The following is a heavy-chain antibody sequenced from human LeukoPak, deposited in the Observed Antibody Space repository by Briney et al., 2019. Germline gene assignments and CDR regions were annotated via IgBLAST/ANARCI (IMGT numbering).Heavy chain of an antibody. V-gene: IGHV4-31*03. CDR3: ARAAGDYYDSSGYYAYYFDY. CDR2: IYYSGST. CDR1: GGSLSSGGYY. J-gene: IGHJ4*02. Sequence: SQTLSLTCTVSGGSLSSGGYYWSWIRQHPGKGLEWIGYIYYSGSTYYNPSLKSRVTISVDTSKNQFSLKLSSVTAADTAVYYCARAAGDYYDSSGYYAYYFDYWGQGTLVTVSS. D-gene: IGHD3-22*01.